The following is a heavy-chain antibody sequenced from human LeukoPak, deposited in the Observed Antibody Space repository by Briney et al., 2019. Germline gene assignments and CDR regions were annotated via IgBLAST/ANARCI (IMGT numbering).Heavy chain of an antibody. CDR2: FDPEDGET. Sequence: ASVKVSCKVSGYTLTELSMHWVRPAPGKGHERIGSFDPEDGETIYAPKFQGRVTMTEDTSTDTAYMELSRLRSDDTAVYYCARDTPEMTYYDILTGYYNWGVGPATHNWFDPWGQGTLVTVSS. CDR3: ARDTPEMTYYDILTGYYNWGVGPATHNWFDP. V-gene: IGHV1-24*01. CDR1: GYTLTELS. J-gene: IGHJ5*02. D-gene: IGHD3-9*01.